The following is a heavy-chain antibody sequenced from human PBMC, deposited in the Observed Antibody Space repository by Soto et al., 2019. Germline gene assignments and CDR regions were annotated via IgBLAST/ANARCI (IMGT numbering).Heavy chain of an antibody. V-gene: IGHV4-30-4*01. D-gene: IGHD3-3*01. CDR1: GGSISSGDYY. CDR3: SYYDFWSGYTN. J-gene: IGHJ4*02. Sequence: PSETLSLTCAVYGGSISSGDYYWSWIRQPPGKGLEWIGYIYYSGSTYYNPSLKSRVTISVDTSKNQFSLKLSSVTAADTAVYYCSYYDFWSGYTNWGQGTLVTVSS. CDR2: IYYSGST.